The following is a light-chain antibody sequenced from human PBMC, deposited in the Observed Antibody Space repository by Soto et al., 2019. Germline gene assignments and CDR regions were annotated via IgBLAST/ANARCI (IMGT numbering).Light chain of an antibody. J-gene: IGKJ4*01. CDR3: QQYDNSFT. CDR1: QSVSSSY. Sequence: EIVLTQSPGTLSLSPGERATLSCRTNQSVSSSYLAWYQQKPGQAPRLLIYGASSRATGIPDRFSGSGSGTDFTLTISRLEPEDFAVYYCQQYDNSFTFGGGTKVEIK. V-gene: IGKV3-20*01. CDR2: GAS.